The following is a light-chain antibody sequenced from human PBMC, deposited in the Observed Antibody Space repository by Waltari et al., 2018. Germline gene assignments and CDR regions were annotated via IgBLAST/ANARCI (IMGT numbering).Light chain of an antibody. CDR2: LDY. Sequence: QSVLTQPPSASESPGQRVTIPCSGTMSNIGNYHVSWSQQVPGTKPRPIFQLDYQRPSGVPDRFSGSRSGTSASLAISGLRIEDEASYYWATWDDIVDGVIFGGGTKLTVL. V-gene: IGLV1-47*01. J-gene: IGLJ2*01. CDR3: ATWDDIVDGVI. CDR1: MSNIGNYH.